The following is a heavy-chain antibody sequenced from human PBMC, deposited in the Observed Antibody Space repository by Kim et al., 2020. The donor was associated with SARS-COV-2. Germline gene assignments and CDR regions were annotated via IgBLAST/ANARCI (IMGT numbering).Heavy chain of an antibody. CDR1: GGSISSSSYY. J-gene: IGHJ4*02. CDR3: ANLGYGDSPDY. V-gene: IGHV4-39*01. CDR2: IYYSGST. Sequence: SETLSLTCTVSGGSISSSSYYWGWIRQPPGKGLEWIGSIYYSGSTYYNPSLKSRVTISVDTSKNQFSLKLSSVTAADTAVYYCANLGYGDSPDYWGQGTLVTVPS. D-gene: IGHD4-17*01.